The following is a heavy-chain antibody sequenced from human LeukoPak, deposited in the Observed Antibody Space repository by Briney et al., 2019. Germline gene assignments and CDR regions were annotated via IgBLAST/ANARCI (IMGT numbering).Heavy chain of an antibody. CDR3: AKGTLIVVVPAAMDP. J-gene: IGHJ5*02. D-gene: IGHD2-2*01. V-gene: IGHV3-23*01. CDR1: GFTFSNYW. Sequence: GGSLRLSCAASGFTFSNYWMTWVRQAPGRGLEWVSAISGSGGSTYYADSVKGRFTISRDNSKNTLYLQMNSLRAEDTAVYYCAKGTLIVVVPAAMDPWGQGTLVTVSS. CDR2: ISGSGGST.